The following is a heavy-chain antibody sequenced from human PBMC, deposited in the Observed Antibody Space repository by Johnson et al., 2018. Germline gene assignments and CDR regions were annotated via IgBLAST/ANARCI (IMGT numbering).Heavy chain of an antibody. V-gene: IGHV3-74*01. D-gene: IGHD2-21*02. J-gene: IGHJ4*02. Sequence: VQLQESGGGLVQPGGSLRLSCAASGFTFSKYWMYWVRQAPGKGLVWVAGINSDGSSTTYGDPVKGRFTISRDNAQNTLYLQMDSLRGEDTAVYYCRVGYCGADCYLKKWGQGTLVTVSS. CDR1: GFTFSKYW. CDR3: RVGYCGADCYLKK. CDR2: INSDGSST.